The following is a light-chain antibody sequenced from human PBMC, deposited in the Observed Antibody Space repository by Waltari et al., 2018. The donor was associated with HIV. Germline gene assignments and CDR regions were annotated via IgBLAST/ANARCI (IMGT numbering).Light chain of an antibody. CDR2: WAS. CDR3: QQSYSTPLT. Sequence: DIVLTQSPESLTVSLGDGASISCQSSQTLFYSPDNKSHLAWYQQKAGQSPKLLFSWASVRQPGVPDRFSGSGSGTNFTLTIASLQAEDVATYYCQQSYSTPLTFGPGTTVHI. CDR1: QTLFYSPDNKSH. J-gene: IGKJ3*01. V-gene: IGKV4-1*01.